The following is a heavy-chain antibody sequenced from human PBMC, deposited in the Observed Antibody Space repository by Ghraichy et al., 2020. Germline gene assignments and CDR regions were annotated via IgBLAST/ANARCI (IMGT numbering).Heavy chain of an antibody. D-gene: IGHD1/OR15-1a*01. V-gene: IGHV1-18*01. Sequence: ASVKVSCKSSGFTFRSYGIAWVRQAPGQGLEWMGWISGHNGDTVYAQKFRDRVTMSTDTWTNTAYMELTSLRSDDTAVYYCAREWKWEQRMYYLDHWGQGTLVTVSS. J-gene: IGHJ4*02. CDR1: GFTFRSYG. CDR2: ISGHNGDT. CDR3: AREWKWEQRMYYLDH.